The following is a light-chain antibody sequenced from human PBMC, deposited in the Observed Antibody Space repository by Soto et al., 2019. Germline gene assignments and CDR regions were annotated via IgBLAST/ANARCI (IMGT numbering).Light chain of an antibody. CDR2: DAS. CDR1: QDINNY. Sequence: DIQMTQSPSSLSASVGDRVTITCQASQDINNYVNWYQQKPGKAPKLLIFDASTLKTGVPSRFSGSGSGTDFSFTISSLQPEDIATYYCQQSNDLVSFGQGTRLENK. J-gene: IGKJ5*01. V-gene: IGKV1-33*01. CDR3: QQSNDLVS.